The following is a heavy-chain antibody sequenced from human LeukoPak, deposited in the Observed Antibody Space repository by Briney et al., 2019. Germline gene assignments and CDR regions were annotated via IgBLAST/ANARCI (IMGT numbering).Heavy chain of an antibody. D-gene: IGHD6-6*01. CDR3: ASHAARAGWFDP. V-gene: IGHV4-4*09. Sequence: SETLSLTCTVSGGSISSYYWSWIRQPPGKGLEWIGYIYTSGSTNYNPSLKSRVTISVDTSKNQFSLKLSSVTAADAAVYYCASHAARAGWFDPWGQGTLVTVSS. J-gene: IGHJ5*02. CDR2: IYTSGST. CDR1: GGSISSYY.